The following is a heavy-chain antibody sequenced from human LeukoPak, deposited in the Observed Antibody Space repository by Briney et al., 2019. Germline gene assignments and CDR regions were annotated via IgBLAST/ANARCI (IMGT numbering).Heavy chain of an antibody. V-gene: IGHV1-8*02. CDR1: GYTFTSYG. CDR2: MNPNSGNT. J-gene: IGHJ3*02. D-gene: IGHD1-26*01. CDR3: ARGRRGSAFDI. Sequence: ASVKVSCKASGYTFTSYGISWVRQAPGQGLEWMGWMNPNSGNTGYAQKFQGRVTMTRNTSISTAYMELSSLRSEDTAVYYCARGRRGSAFDIWGQGTMVTVSS.